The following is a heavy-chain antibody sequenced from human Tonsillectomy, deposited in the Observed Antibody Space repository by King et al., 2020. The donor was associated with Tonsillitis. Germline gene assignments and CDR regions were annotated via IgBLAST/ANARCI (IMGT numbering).Heavy chain of an antibody. Sequence: VQLVESGGGLVQPGGSLRLSCAASGFIFDNYDMTWVRQAPGKGLEWVSAISGRGDRTYYADSVKGRLTISRDNSKNTLYLQMNSLRAEDTAVYYCAKDRAYSVYDSDSGLDYWGQGALVTVSS. V-gene: IGHV3-23*04. CDR2: ISGRGDRT. J-gene: IGHJ4*02. CDR3: AKDRAYSVYDSDSGLDY. CDR1: GFIFDNYD. D-gene: IGHD5/OR15-5a*01.